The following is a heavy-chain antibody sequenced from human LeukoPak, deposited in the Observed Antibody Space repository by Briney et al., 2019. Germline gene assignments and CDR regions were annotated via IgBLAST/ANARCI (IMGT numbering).Heavy chain of an antibody. V-gene: IGHV1-18*03. CDR2: ISAYNGNT. D-gene: IGHD6-19*01. CDR1: GYTFTSCG. Sequence: ASVKVSCKASGYTFTSCGISWVRQAPGQGLEWMGWISAYNGNTNYAQKLQGRVTMTTDTSTSTAYMELRSLRSEDMAVYYCAREGSSGWSRTFFDYWGQGTLVTVSS. J-gene: IGHJ4*02. CDR3: AREGSSGWSRTFFDY.